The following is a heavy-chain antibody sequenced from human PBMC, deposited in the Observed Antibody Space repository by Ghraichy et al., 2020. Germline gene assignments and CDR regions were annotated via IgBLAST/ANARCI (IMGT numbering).Heavy chain of an antibody. Sequence: SETLSLTCTVSGGSISGHCWSWIRQPPGKRLEWIAYICTSGTTNYNPSLKSQVTISLDTSKNQLSLKLSSVTAADTAVYYCARHDTSGTYPLDHWGQGTLVTVSS. CDR3: ARHDTSGTYPLDH. V-gene: IGHV4-59*08. CDR2: ICTSGTT. CDR1: GGSISGHC. D-gene: IGHD3-10*01. J-gene: IGHJ4*02.